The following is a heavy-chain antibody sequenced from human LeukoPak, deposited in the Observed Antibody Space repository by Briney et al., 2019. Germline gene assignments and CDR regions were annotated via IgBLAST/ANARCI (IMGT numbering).Heavy chain of an antibody. J-gene: IGHJ5*01. V-gene: IGHV1-2*02. Sequence: ASVKVSCKASGYTFTGYYMHWVRQAPGQGLEWMGWFNPDSGGTNYGQKFQGRVTMTRDTSISTAYMELSRLRSDDTAVYYCARAVLATKSEHWFDSWGQGTLVTVSS. CDR3: ARAVLATKSEHWFDS. CDR1: GYTFTGYY. D-gene: IGHD2-8*01. CDR2: FNPDSGGT.